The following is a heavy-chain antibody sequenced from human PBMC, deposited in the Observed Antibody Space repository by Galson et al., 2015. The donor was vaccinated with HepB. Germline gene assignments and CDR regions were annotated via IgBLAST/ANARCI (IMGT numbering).Heavy chain of an antibody. CDR1: GGSISSSSYY. CDR2: IYYSGST. J-gene: IGHJ6*02. D-gene: IGHD3-10*01. V-gene: IGHV4-39*01. CDR3: ARRPIIYYYGMDV. Sequence: ETLSLTCTVSGGSISSSSYYWGWIRQPPGKGLEWIGSIYYSGSTYYNPSLKSRVTISVDTSKNQFSLKLSSVTAADTAVYYCARRPIIYYYGMDVWGQGTTVTVSS.